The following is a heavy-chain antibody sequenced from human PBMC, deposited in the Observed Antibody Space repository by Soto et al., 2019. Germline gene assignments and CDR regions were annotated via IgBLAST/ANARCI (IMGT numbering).Heavy chain of an antibody. D-gene: IGHD6-19*01. CDR2: IFPGDSET. V-gene: IGHV5-51*01. J-gene: IGHJ4*02. CDR1: GYTFTSQL. CDR3: ARPISGWFFAY. Sequence: GESLKISFKASGYTFTSQLICWVRQVPGKGLEWMGVIFPGDSETRYSPSFQGQVTISADKSITTAYLQWSSLKASDTAMYYCARPISGWFFAYCGQGTQVTVSS.